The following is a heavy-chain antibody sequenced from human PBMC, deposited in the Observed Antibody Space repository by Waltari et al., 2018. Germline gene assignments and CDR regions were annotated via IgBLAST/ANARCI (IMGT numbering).Heavy chain of an antibody. D-gene: IGHD3-3*01. V-gene: IGHV4-34*01. Sequence: QVQLQQWGAGLLKPSETLSLTCAVYGGSFSGYYWSWIRQPPGKGLEWIGEINHSGSTNYNPSLKSRVTISVDTSKNQFSLKLSSVTAADTAVYYCASIRPVNCLEWTVFDYWGQGTLVTVSS. CDR2: INHSGST. J-gene: IGHJ4*02. CDR1: GGSFSGYY. CDR3: ASIRPVNCLEWTVFDY.